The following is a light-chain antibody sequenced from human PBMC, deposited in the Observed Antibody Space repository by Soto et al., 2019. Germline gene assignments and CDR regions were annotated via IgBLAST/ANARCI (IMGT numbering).Light chain of an antibody. CDR2: AAS. V-gene: IGKV1-39*01. J-gene: IGKJ1*01. Sequence: DIQMTQSPSSLSASVGDRVIITCRASQSISNHLNWYQQKPGKAPKLLIYAASSLQSGVPSRFSGSGSGTDFTLTISSLQPDDFATYYCQQYNSYWTFGQGTKVDIK. CDR1: QSISNH. CDR3: QQYNSYWT.